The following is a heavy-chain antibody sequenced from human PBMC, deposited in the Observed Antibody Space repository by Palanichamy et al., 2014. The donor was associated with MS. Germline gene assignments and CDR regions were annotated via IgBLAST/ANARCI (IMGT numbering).Heavy chain of an antibody. J-gene: IGHJ4*02. V-gene: IGHV3-33*01. CDR1: GFTFSSYG. Sequence: QVQLVESGGGVVQPGRSLRLSCAASGFTFSSYGMHWARQAPGKGLEWVAVIRYDGSNKNYADSVRGRFTISRDNSKNTLYLQMNSLRAEDTAVYYCARKKDSYTSDYWGQGTLVTVSS. D-gene: IGHD2-2*01. CDR3: ARKKDSYTSDY. CDR2: IRYDGSNK.